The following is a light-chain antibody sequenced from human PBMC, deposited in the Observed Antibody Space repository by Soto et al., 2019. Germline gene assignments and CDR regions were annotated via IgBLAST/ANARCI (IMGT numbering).Light chain of an antibody. Sequence: QSVLTQPPSASGTPGQRVTISCSGSSSNIGSNTVNWYQQLPGTAPKLLIYSNNQRPSWVPDRFSGSKSGTSAALAISGRQSEEEADYYCAAWDDSRNGYVFGTGTKVTVL. CDR3: AAWDDSRNGYV. V-gene: IGLV1-44*01. J-gene: IGLJ1*01. CDR1: SSNIGSNT. CDR2: SNN.